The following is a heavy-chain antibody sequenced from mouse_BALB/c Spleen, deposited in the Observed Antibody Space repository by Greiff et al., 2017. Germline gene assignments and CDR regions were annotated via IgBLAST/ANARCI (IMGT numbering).Heavy chain of an antibody. Sequence: EVKLVESGGGLVQPGGSRKISCAASGFTFSSFGMHWVRQAPEKGLEWVAYISSGSSTIYYADTVKGRFTISRDNPKNTLFLQMTSLRSEDTAMYYCARDRYDDYAMDYWGQGTSVTVSS. CDR2: ISSGSSTI. J-gene: IGHJ4*01. V-gene: IGHV5-17*02. CDR3: ARDRYDDYAMDY. D-gene: IGHD2-14*01. CDR1: GFTFSSFG.